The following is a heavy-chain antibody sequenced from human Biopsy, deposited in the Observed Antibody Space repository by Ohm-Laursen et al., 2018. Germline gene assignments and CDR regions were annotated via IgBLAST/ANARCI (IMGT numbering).Heavy chain of an antibody. D-gene: IGHD3-16*01. J-gene: IGHJ4*02. CDR1: GGSISSYY. Sequence: SDTLSLTCTVSGGSISSYYWSWIRQPPGKGLEWIGYIYYTGSTNYNPSLKSRVTISVDTSMNHLSLRLTSVTAADTALYYCTRAGGGKIYGLWGQGTLVTVSS. CDR3: TRAGGGKIYGL. CDR2: IYYTGST. V-gene: IGHV4-59*12.